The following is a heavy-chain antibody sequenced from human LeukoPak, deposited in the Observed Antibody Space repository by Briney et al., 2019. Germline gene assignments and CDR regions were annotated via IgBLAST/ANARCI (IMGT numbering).Heavy chain of an antibody. Sequence: ASVKVSCKVSGYTLTELSMHWVRQAPGKGLEWTGGFDPEDGETIYAQKFQGRVTMTEDTSTDTAYMELSSLRSEDTAVYYCATDLPPVVIAPSLDYWGQGTLVTVSS. J-gene: IGHJ4*02. CDR1: GYTLTELS. CDR3: ATDLPPVVIAPSLDY. D-gene: IGHD2-21*01. V-gene: IGHV1-24*01. CDR2: FDPEDGET.